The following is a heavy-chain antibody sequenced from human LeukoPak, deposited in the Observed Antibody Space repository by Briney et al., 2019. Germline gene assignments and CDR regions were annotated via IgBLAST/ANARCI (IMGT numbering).Heavy chain of an antibody. J-gene: IGHJ3*02. CDR3: ARATWFGGNPSGAFDI. CDR2: INPSGGST. V-gene: IGHV1-46*01. CDR1: GYTFTNYY. Sequence: DSVKVSCKASGYTFTNYYIHWVRQAPGQGLQWMGIINPSGGSTNYAQKFQGRVAMTRDTSTNSVYMELSSLRSEVTAVYYCARATWFGGNPSGAFDIWGQGTMVTVSS. D-gene: IGHD4-23*01.